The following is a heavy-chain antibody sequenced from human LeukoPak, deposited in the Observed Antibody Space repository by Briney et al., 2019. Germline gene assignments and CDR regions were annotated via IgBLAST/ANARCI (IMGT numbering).Heavy chain of an antibody. CDR1: EFTFDDYV. D-gene: IGHD6-19*01. J-gene: IGHJ6*02. Sequence: GGSLRLSCGVSEFTFDDYVIHWVRQGPGKGLEWVAPMRWTNGSIAYADSVKGRFNILSENAKSSLYLQMNSLRAEDTAFYYCARSSGSYDGYYGVEVWGQGTTVIVSS. CDR3: ARSSGSYDGYYGVEV. V-gene: IGHV3-9*01. CDR2: MRWTNGSI.